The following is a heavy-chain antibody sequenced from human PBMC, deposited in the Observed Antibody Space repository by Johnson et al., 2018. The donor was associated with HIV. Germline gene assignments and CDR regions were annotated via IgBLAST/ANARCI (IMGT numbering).Heavy chain of an antibody. CDR2: INSAGSST. D-gene: IGHD3-3*01. V-gene: IGHV3-66*03. Sequence: VQLVESGGGLTQPGGSLRLSCAASRLSVSINYITWVRQAPGKGLECVSLINSAGSSTVYADFVQGRLHISRDNAKNTLYLQMNSLRDEDTSVYYCTVWRWGWSGQEPFDVWGPGTMVTVSS. CDR3: TVWRWGWSGQEPFDV. CDR1: RLSVSINY. J-gene: IGHJ3*01.